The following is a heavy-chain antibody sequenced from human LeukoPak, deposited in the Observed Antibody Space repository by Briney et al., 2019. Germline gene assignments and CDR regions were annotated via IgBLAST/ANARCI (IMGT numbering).Heavy chain of an antibody. Sequence: GGSLRLSCAASGFTLSSYGMHWVRQAPGKGLEWVAVISYDGSNKYYADSVKGRFTISRDNSKNTLYLQMNSLRAEDTAVYYCAKDDQPQCSSSWYRGGYGMDVWGQGTTVTVSS. CDR1: GFTLSSYG. CDR2: ISYDGSNK. V-gene: IGHV3-30*18. J-gene: IGHJ6*02. CDR3: AKDDQPQCSSSWYRGGYGMDV. D-gene: IGHD6-13*01.